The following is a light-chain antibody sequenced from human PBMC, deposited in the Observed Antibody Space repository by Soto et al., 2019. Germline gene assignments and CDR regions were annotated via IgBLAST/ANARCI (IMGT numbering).Light chain of an antibody. CDR3: YSYTTSSTYG. CDR1: SSDGGGYNY. CDR2: HVS. J-gene: IGLJ1*01. V-gene: IGLV2-14*01. Sequence: QSVLPQPASVSGSPGQPMTISCTGTSSDGGGYNYVSWYQQHPAKVPKLMIYHVSNRPSGVSDRFSGSKSGNTASLTISGLQAEDEGDYYCYSYTTSSTYGFGTGTKVTVL.